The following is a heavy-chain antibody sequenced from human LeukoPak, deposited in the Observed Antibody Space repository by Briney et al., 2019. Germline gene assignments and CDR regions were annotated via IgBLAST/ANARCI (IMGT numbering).Heavy chain of an antibody. D-gene: IGHD4-17*01. CDR3: ARGYTVTHRGY. V-gene: IGHV3-7*01. Sequence: PGGSLRLSCAVSGFTFSDFWMSWVRQAPGRGLEWVANIHPEGNEKYHVESVKGRFTISRDNAKNSLFLQMNGLRVEDTAVYYCARGYTVTHRGYWGQGTLVTVSS. CDR1: GFTFSDFW. CDR2: IHPEGNEK. J-gene: IGHJ4*02.